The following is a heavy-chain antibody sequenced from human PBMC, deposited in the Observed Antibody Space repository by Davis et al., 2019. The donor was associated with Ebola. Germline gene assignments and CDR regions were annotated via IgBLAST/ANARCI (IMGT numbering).Heavy chain of an antibody. J-gene: IGHJ4*02. CDR2: IIPIFDTP. CDR3: ARDFDGGNYYFDY. D-gene: IGHD3-9*01. CDR1: GGSFSSHS. V-gene: IGHV1-69*13. Sequence: SVKVSCNTSGGSFSSHSISWVRQAPRQGLEWMGGIIPIFDTPHYAQKFQGRITITADASTSTAYMELSSLRSEDTATYFCARDFDGGNYYFDYWGPGTPVTVSS.